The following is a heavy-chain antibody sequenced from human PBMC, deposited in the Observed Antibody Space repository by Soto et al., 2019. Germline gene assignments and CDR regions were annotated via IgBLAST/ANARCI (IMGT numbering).Heavy chain of an antibody. D-gene: IGHD3-10*01. J-gene: IGHJ3*02. CDR3: ATGTPYGSGRPYAFDI. CDR2: IWYDGSNK. V-gene: IGHV3-33*01. CDR1: RFTFRSYG. Sequence: QVQLVESGGGVVQPERSLRLSCAASRFTFRSYGMHWVRQTPGKGLEWVAVIWYDGSNKDYADSVKSRFTIFRDNSKNSLYLQMNSLRAEDTAVYYCATGTPYGSGRPYAFDIWGPGTMVTVSS.